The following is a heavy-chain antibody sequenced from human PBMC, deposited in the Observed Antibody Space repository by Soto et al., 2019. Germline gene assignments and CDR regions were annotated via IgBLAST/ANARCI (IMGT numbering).Heavy chain of an antibody. V-gene: IGHV1-3*01. Sequence: QVQLVQSGAEVKKPGASVKVSCKASGYTFTSYAMHWVRKAPGQRLEWMGWINAGNGNTKYSQKFQGRVTITRDTSASTAYMELSSLRSEDTAVYYCARDEVGATNGWGYYYYYYGMDVWGQGTTVTVSS. CDR2: INAGNGNT. D-gene: IGHD1-26*01. CDR1: GYTFTSYA. CDR3: ARDEVGATNGWGYYYYYYGMDV. J-gene: IGHJ6*02.